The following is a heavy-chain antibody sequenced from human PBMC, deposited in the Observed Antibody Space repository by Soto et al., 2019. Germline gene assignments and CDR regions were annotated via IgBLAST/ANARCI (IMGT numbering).Heavy chain of an antibody. V-gene: IGHV3-33*01. CDR2: IWYDGSNK. CDR3: ARDSITIFGVVIARPMDV. J-gene: IGHJ6*02. Sequence: GGSLRLSCAASGFTFSSYGMHWVRQAPGKGLEGVAVIWYDGSNKYYADSVKGRFTISRDNSKNTLYLQMNSLRAEDTAVYYCARDSITIFGVVIARPMDVWGQGTTVTVSS. CDR1: GFTFSSYG. D-gene: IGHD3-3*01.